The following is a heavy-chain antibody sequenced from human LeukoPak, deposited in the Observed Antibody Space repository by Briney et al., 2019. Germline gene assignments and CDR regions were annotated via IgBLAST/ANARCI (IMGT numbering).Heavy chain of an antibody. J-gene: IGHJ5*02. D-gene: IGHD2-21*02. V-gene: IGHV3-66*01. CDR1: GFTVSRNY. CDR3: AGERNCGGDCYQGSWFDP. Sequence: PGGSLRLSSAASGFTVSRNYMSWVRQAPGKGLEWVSVIYIDGNTYYADSVRGRFTISRDNSKNTVYLQMNSLRAEDTAVYYCAGERNCGGDCYQGSWFDPWGQGTLVTVSS. CDR2: IYIDGNT.